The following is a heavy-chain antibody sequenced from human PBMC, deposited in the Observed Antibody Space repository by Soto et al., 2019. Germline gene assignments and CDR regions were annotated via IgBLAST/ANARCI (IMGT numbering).Heavy chain of an antibody. D-gene: IGHD3-9*01. CDR3: ARDPGTDYDILTGYYRFDY. CDR2: ISYDGNNK. Sequence: QVHLVESGRGVVQPGRSLRLSCAASGFTLSNSAMHWVRQAPGKGLEWVAVISYDGNNKYYADSVKGRFSISRDNSKNTLYLQMNSLRAEVTAVYYCARDPGTDYDILTGYYRFDYWGQGTLVTVSS. CDR1: GFTLSNSA. J-gene: IGHJ4*02. V-gene: IGHV3-30-3*01.